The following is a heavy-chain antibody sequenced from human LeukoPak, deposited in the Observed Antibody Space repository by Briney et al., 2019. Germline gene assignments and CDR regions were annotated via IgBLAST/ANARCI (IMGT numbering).Heavy chain of an antibody. Sequence: ASVKVSCKASGYTFTSYGISWVRQAPGQGLEWMGWISAYNGNTNYAQKLQGRVTMTTDTSTSTAYMELRSLRSDDTAVYYCARFLRGGSGNYYYYYMDVWGKGTTVTVSS. J-gene: IGHJ6*03. CDR3: ARFLRGGSGNYYYYYMDV. V-gene: IGHV1-18*01. D-gene: IGHD3-10*01. CDR2: ISAYNGNT. CDR1: GYTFTSYG.